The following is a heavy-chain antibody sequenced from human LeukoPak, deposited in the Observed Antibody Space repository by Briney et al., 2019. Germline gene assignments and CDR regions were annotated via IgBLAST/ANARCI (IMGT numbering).Heavy chain of an antibody. J-gene: IGHJ4*02. CDR3: ARAPAGCGGTCSFDY. V-gene: IGHV4-4*07. CDR1: GASMSNSF. CDR2: IYSSGRT. Sequence: SETLSLTCTVSGASMSNSFLSWIRQPAGKGLEWIGRIYSSGRTNYNPFLKSRVTLSIDTSNNQFSLKLTSVTAADTASYYCARAPAGCGGTCSFDYWGQGTLVTVSS. D-gene: IGHD2-15*01.